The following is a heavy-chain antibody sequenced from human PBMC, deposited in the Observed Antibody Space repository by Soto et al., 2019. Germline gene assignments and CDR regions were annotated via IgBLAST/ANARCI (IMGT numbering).Heavy chain of an antibody. J-gene: IGHJ3*02. Sequence: SETLSLTCTVSGGSISSYYWSWIRQPPGKGLEWIGYIYYSGSTNYNPSLKSRVTISVDTSKNQFSLKLSSVTAADTAVYYCARDVGLGTNAFDIWGQGTMVTVS. CDR3: ARDVGLGTNAFDI. CDR1: GGSISSYY. CDR2: IYYSGST. V-gene: IGHV4-59*01. D-gene: IGHD1-7*01.